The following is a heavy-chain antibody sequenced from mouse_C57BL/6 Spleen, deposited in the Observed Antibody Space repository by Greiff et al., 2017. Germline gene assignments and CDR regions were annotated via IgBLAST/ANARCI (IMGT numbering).Heavy chain of an antibody. J-gene: IGHJ1*03. CDR2: IYPRSGNT. CDR3: ARNDDRLCWYFDV. CDR1: GYTFTSYG. Sequence: QVQLQQSGAELARPGASVKLSCKASGYTFTSYGISWVKQRTGQGLEWIGEIYPRSGNTYYNEKFKGKATLTADKSSSTAYMELRSLTSEDAAVYFCARNDDRLCWYFDVWGTGTTVTVSS. D-gene: IGHD2-3*01. V-gene: IGHV1-81*01.